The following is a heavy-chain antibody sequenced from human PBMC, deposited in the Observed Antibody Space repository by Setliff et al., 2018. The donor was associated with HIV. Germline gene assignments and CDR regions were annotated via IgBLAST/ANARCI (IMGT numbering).Heavy chain of an antibody. CDR3: ARLSTGFYYYYYGMDV. J-gene: IGHJ6*02. CDR2: IYPGDSDT. D-gene: IGHD3-9*01. CDR1: GYSFTSYW. V-gene: IGHV5-51*01. Sequence: GESLKISCKGSGYSFTSYWIGWVRQMPGKGLEWMGIIYPGDSDTRYSPSCQGQVTISADKSISTAYLQWSSLKASDTAMYYCARLSTGFYYYYYGMDVWGQGTTVTVSS.